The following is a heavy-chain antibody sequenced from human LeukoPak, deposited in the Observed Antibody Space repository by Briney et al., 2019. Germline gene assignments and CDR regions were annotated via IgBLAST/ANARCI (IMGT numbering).Heavy chain of an antibody. CDR1: GFTFSSHW. Sequence: GGSLRLSCAASGFTFSSHWMHWVRQAPGKGLVWVSNINPDGTTTNYADSMKGRFTISRDNAKNSLYLQMNSLRAEDTALYHCARDLDYGLDYWGQGTLVTVSS. CDR3: ARDLDYGLDY. V-gene: IGHV3-74*01. D-gene: IGHD4-17*01. CDR2: INPDGTTT. J-gene: IGHJ4*02.